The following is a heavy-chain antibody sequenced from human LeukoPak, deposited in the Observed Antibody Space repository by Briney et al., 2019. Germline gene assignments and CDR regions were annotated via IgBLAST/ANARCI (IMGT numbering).Heavy chain of an antibody. J-gene: IGHJ4*02. D-gene: IGHD3-10*01. CDR1: GGSISSYY. CDR3: AGGYGSGSYYNLEDY. V-gene: IGHV4-59*01. Sequence: PSETLSLTCTVSGGSISSYYWSWIRQPPGKGLEWIGYIYYSGSTNYNPSPKSRVTISVDTSKNQFSLKLSSVTAADTAVYYCAGGYGSGSYYNLEDYWGQGTLVTVSS. CDR2: IYYSGST.